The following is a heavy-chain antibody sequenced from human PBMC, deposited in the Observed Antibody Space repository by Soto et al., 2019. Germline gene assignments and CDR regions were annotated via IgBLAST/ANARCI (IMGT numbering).Heavy chain of an antibody. D-gene: IGHD6-19*01. CDR3: AKGVPGIAVAGTGYFQH. Sequence: PGGSLRLSFATSGFTFSSYAISWVRQAPGEGLEWVSGISVSGDITYYADSVKGRFTISRDNSKNTLYLQMNSLRAEDTAVYYCAKGVPGIAVAGTGYFQHWGQGTLVTV. CDR1: GFTFSSYA. V-gene: IGHV3-23*01. CDR2: ISVSGDIT. J-gene: IGHJ1*01.